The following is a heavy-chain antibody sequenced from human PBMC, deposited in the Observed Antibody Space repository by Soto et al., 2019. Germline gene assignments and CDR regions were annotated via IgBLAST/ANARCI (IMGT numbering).Heavy chain of an antibody. J-gene: IGHJ2*01. V-gene: IGHV4-39*01. CDR1: GDSISSSSYY. CDR3: ARPGKMSSVAGVLPLWYFDL. CDR2: IYYSGST. Sequence: SETLSLTCIVSGDSISSSSYYWCWIRHPPGKGLEWIGSIYYSGSTSYNPSLKSRVTISVDTSKKQFSLKLSSVTAADTAVYYCARPGKMSSVAGVLPLWYFDLWGRGTLVTVS. D-gene: IGHD6-19*01.